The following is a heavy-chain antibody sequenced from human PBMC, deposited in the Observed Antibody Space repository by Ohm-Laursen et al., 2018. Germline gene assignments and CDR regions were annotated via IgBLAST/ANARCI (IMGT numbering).Heavy chain of an antibody. V-gene: IGHV4-28*03. J-gene: IGHJ3*02. D-gene: IGHD5-24*01. Sequence: SDTLSLTCVVSGYSISSSNWWGWIRQPPGKGLEWIGYIYYSGSTYYNPSLKSRVTMSVDTSKNQFSLKLSSVTAVDTAVYYCARVTRDGYNYAFDIWGQGTMVTVSS. CDR3: ARVTRDGYNYAFDI. CDR2: IYYSGST. CDR1: GYSISSSNW.